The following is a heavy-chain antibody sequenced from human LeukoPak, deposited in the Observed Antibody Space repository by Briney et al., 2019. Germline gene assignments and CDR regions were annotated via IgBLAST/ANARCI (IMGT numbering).Heavy chain of an antibody. CDR2: INHSGST. D-gene: IGHD1-26*01. V-gene: IGHV4-34*01. CDR1: GGSFSGYY. CDR3: ARDIGSYYFDY. Sequence: SETLSLTCAVYGGSFSGYYWSWIRQPPGKGLEWIGEINHSGSTNYNPSLKSRVTISVDTSKNQFSLKLSSVTAADTAVYYCARDIGSYYFDYWGQGTLVTVSS. J-gene: IGHJ4*02.